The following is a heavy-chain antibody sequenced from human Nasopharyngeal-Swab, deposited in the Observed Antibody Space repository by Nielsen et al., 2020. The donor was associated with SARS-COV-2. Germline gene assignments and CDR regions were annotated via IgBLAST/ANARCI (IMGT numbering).Heavy chain of an antibody. J-gene: IGHJ6*02. Sequence: GESLKISCAASGFTFSSYSMNWVRQAPGKGLEWVSSISSSSSYIYYADSVKGRFTISRDNAKNSLYLQMNSLRAEDTAVYYCARAPYSSGWYGDYYYGMDVWGQGTTVTVSS. CDR1: GFTFSSYS. V-gene: IGHV3-21*01. CDR3: ARAPYSSGWYGDYYYGMDV. CDR2: ISSSSSYI. D-gene: IGHD6-19*01.